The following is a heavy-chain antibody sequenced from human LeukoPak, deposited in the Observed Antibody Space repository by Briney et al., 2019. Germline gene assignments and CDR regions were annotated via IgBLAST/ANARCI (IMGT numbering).Heavy chain of an antibody. J-gene: IGHJ6*02. Sequence: RGSLRLSCAASGFTFSSYEMNWVRQAPGKGLEWVSYISSSGSTIYYADSVKGRFTISRDNAKNSLYLQMNSLRAEDTAVYYCARGGGNSIYYYYGMDVWGQGTTVTVSS. V-gene: IGHV3-48*03. D-gene: IGHD4-23*01. CDR1: GFTFSSYE. CDR2: ISSSGSTI. CDR3: ARGGGNSIYYYYGMDV.